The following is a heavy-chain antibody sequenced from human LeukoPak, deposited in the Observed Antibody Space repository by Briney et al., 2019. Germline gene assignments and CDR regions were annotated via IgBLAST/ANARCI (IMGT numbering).Heavy chain of an antibody. J-gene: IGHJ6*03. CDR3: ATAGLSLPGDYYYYYMDV. V-gene: IGHV1-24*01. CDR1: GYTLTELS. Sequence: ASVKVSCKVSGYTLTELSMHWVRQAPGKGLEWMGGFDPEDGETIYAQKFQGRVTMTEDTSTDTAYMELSSLRSEDTAVYYCATAGLSLPGDYYYYYMDVWGKGTTVTVSS. CDR2: FDPEDGET. D-gene: IGHD5/OR15-5a*01.